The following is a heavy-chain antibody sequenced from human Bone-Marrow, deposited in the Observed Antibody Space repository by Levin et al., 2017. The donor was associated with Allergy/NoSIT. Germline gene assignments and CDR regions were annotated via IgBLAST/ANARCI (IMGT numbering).Heavy chain of an antibody. V-gene: IGHV4-30-2*01. D-gene: IGHD6-13*01. Sequence: SETLSLTCAVSGGSISSGGYSWSWIRQPPGKGLEWIGYIYHSGSTYYNPSLKSRVTISVDRSKNQFSLKLSSVTAADTAVYYCARAKAAPGKYYFDYWGQGTLVTVSS. CDR3: ARAKAAPGKYYFDY. J-gene: IGHJ4*02. CDR1: GGSISSGGYS. CDR2: IYHSGST.